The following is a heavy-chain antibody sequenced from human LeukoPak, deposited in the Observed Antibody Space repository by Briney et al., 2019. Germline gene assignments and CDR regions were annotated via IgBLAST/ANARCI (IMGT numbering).Heavy chain of an antibody. Sequence: ASVKVSCKASGYTFTVYYIHWLRPAPGQGLEWLGWINPNNGGTLYAQKFQGGVTMTRDTSISAVYMELNRLTADDTAVYYCARGVATAGAKFFDYWGQGTLVTVSS. D-gene: IGHD6-13*01. V-gene: IGHV1-2*02. J-gene: IGHJ4*02. CDR1: GYTFTVYY. CDR2: INPNNGGT. CDR3: ARGVATAGAKFFDY.